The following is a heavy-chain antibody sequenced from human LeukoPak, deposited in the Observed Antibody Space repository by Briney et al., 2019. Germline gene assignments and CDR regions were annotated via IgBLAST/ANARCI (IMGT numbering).Heavy chain of an antibody. V-gene: IGHV3-48*04. D-gene: IGHD2-2*01. CDR3: ARTGNLLWVDY. Sequence: GGSLRLSCAASGFTFSTYKTNWVRQTPGKGLEWVSFISSTNSGMYYSDAVKGRFTISRDNAKNSLYLQMNSLRAEDTAVYYCARTGNLLWVDYWGQGTLVTVSS. J-gene: IGHJ4*02. CDR1: GFTFSTYK. CDR2: ISSTNSGM.